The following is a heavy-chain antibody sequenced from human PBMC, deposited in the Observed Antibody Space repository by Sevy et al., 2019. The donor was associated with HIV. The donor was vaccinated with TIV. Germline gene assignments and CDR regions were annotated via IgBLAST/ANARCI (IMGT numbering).Heavy chain of an antibody. CDR1: GFTFSSYA. D-gene: IGHD3-22*01. J-gene: IGHJ3*02. V-gene: IGHV3-23*01. CDR3: AGARYDSSGSFDAFDI. CDR2: IFRSGDVT. Sequence: GGSLRLSCTASGFTFSSYAMNWVRQAPGKGLEWVSTIFRSGDVTYYADSVKGRFTISRDNSRNTLYLHMNSLRAEDTAVYYCAGARYDSSGSFDAFDIWGQGTMVTVSS.